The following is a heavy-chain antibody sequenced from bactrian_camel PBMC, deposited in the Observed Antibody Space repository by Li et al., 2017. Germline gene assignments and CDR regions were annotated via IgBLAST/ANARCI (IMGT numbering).Heavy chain of an antibody. Sequence: DVQLVESGGGLVQPGGSLILSCAASGFTSSDFAMSWVREAPGKGLEWLSSINIGGDSTQYADSVRGRFTISRDNAKSTVYLQLDSLKTEDMAMYFCCTAVRLYGAVWYECNYWGQGTQVTVS. CDR2: INIGGDST. CDR1: GFTSSDFA. D-gene: IGHD6*01. V-gene: IGHV3S40*01. J-gene: IGHJ4*01. CDR3: CTAVRLYGAVWYECNY.